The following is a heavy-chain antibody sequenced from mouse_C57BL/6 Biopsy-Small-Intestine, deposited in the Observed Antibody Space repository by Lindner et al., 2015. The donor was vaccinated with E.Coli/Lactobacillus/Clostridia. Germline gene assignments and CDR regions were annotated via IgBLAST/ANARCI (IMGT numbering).Heavy chain of an antibody. V-gene: IGHV1-80*01. CDR1: GYAFSSYW. J-gene: IGHJ1*03. CDR2: IYPGDGDT. Sequence: VQLQESGAELVKPGASVKISCKASGYAFSSYWMNWVKQRPGKGLGWLGQIYPGDGDTNYNGEFKGKATLTADKSSSTAYMQLISLTSEDSAVYFCARSDYGSSYGYFDVWGTGTTVTVSS. CDR3: ARSDYGSSYGYFDV. D-gene: IGHD1-1*01.